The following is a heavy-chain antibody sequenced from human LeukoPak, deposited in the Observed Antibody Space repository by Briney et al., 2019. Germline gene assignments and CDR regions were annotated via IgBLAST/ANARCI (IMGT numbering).Heavy chain of an antibody. CDR2: IYYSGST. J-gene: IGHJ1*01. V-gene: IGHV4-61*05. Sequence: PSETLSLTCTVSAASISSSSYYWSWIRQPPGKGLEWIGYIYYSGSTNYNPSLKSRVTISVDTSKNQSSLKLSSVTAADTAVYYCASSGGKGYFQHWGQGTLVTVSS. CDR3: ASSGGKGYFQH. D-gene: IGHD2-15*01. CDR1: AASISSSSYY.